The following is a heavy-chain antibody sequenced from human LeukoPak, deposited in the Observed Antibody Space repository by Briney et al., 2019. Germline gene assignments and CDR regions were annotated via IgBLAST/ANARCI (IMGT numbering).Heavy chain of an antibody. CDR1: GYTFSSYG. D-gene: IGHD2-2*01. CDR2: ISGYNGNT. J-gene: IGHJ5*02. CDR3: ARDGVPAAVSCPGRFDP. Sequence: GGSVSVSCKASGYTFSSYGINWVRQAPGQGLEWMGWISGYNGNTNYAQKFKGRVTLTRETTTSTAYMEVRSLRSDDTAVYFCARDGVPAAVSCPGRFDPWGQGTLVTVSS. V-gene: IGHV1-18*01.